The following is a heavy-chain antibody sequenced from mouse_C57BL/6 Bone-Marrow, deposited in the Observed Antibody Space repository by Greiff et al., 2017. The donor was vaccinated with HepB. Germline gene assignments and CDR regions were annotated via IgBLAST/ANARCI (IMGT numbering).Heavy chain of an antibody. D-gene: IGHD2-2*01. CDR1: GFTFSDYG. V-gene: IGHV5-17*01. CDR2: ISSGSSTI. J-gene: IGHJ2*01. Sequence: EVKLMESGGGLVKPGGSLKLSCAASGFTFSDYGMHWVRQAPEKGLEWVAYISSGSSTIYYADTVKGRFTISRDNAKNTLFLQMTSLRSEDTAMYYCARDRNGYIDYWGQGTTLTDSS. CDR3: ARDRNGYIDY.